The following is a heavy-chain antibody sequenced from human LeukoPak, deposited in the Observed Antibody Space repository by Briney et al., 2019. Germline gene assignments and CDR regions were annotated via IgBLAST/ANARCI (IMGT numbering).Heavy chain of an antibody. J-gene: IGHJ5*02. CDR1: GGSISSSSYY. V-gene: IGHV4-39*07. CDR2: IYYSGST. D-gene: IGHD3-10*01. Sequence: SETLSLTRTVSGGSISSSSYYWGWIRQPPGKGLEWIRSIYYSGSTYYNPSLKSRVTISVDTSKNQFSLKVSSVTAADTAVYYCAGDPITRSWFDPWGQGTLVTVSS. CDR3: AGDPITRSWFDP.